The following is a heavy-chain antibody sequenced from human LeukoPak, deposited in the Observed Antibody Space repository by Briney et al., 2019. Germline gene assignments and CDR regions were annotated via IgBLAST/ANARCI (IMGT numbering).Heavy chain of an antibody. J-gene: IGHJ4*02. D-gene: IGHD6-6*01. CDR3: ARRGIAARLLYYFDY. CDR2: IYYSGST. V-gene: IGHV4-39*01. CDR1: GGSISSSSYY. Sequence: ETLSLTCPVSGGSISSSSYYWGWIRQPPGKGLEWIGSIYYSGSTYYNPSLKSRVTISVDTSKNQFSLKLSSVTAADTAVYYCARRGIAARLLYYFDYWGQGTLVTVSS.